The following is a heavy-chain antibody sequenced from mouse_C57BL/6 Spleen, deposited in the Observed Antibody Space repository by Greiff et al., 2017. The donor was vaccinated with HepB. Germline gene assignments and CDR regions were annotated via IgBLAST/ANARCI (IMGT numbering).Heavy chain of an antibody. Sequence: EVQLVESGGGLVKPGGSLKLSCAASGFTFSSYAMSWVRQTPEKRLEWVATISDGGSYTYYPDNVKGRFTISRDNAKNNLYLQMRHLKSEDTAMYYCARDRYYSGSQTGWFAYWGQGTLVTVSA. CDR1: GFTFSSYA. CDR2: ISDGGSYT. CDR3: ARDRYYSGSQTGWFAY. V-gene: IGHV5-4*01. J-gene: IGHJ3*01. D-gene: IGHD1-1*01.